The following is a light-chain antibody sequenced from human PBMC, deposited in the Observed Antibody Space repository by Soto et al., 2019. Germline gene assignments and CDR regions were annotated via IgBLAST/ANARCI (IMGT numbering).Light chain of an antibody. J-gene: IGKJ1*01. CDR1: QSISGY. Sequence: EIVLTQSPATLSLSPGERATLSFRASQSISGYLGWYQQKPGQAPRLLIYGASTRATGIPARFSGSGSGTEFTLTISSLQSEDFAVYYCQQYNNWPPWTFGQGTKVDIK. V-gene: IGKV3-15*01. CDR2: GAS. CDR3: QQYNNWPPWT.